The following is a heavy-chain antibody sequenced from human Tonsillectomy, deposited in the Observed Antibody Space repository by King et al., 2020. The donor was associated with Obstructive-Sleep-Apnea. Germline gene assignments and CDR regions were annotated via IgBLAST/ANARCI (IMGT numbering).Heavy chain of an antibody. D-gene: IGHD1-26*01. J-gene: IGHJ4*02. CDR1: GFTFSNFP. V-gene: IGHV3-30*04. CDR3: ARDPIIGSPDYFDS. Sequence: VQLVESGGSVVQPGRSLRLSCTVSGFTFSNFPMHWVRQAPDKGLEWVPVISYDGRIKDSANSVEGRLTISRDGSRNTLYLQMNSLRVEDTAMYFCARDPIIGSPDYFDSWGQGTLVTVSS. CDR2: ISYDGRIK.